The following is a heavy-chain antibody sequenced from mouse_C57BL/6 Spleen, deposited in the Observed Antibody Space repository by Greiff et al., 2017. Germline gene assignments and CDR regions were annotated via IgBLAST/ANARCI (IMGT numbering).Heavy chain of an antibody. CDR2: IYPGSGST. V-gene: IGHV1-55*01. CDR3: ARTMDY. CDR1: VYTFTSYW. J-gene: IGHJ4*01. Sequence: VQLPQPGAELVKPGASVTMSCKASVYTFTSYWITWVKPRPGQGLEWIGEIYPGSGSTNYNEKFKSKATLTVDTSSSTAYMQLSSLTSEDSAVYYCARTMDYWGQGTSVTVSS.